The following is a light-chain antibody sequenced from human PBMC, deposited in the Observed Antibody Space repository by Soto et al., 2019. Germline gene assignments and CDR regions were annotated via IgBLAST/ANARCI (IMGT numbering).Light chain of an antibody. J-gene: IGKJ1*01. Sequence: EIVLTQSPGTLSLSPGEGATLSCRCSQSVFSSFLAWYQQKPGQAPRLLIYGASSRATGIPDRFSGSGSGTDFTLSINRLEPEDFAVYYCQQYGSSPRTFGQGTKVDIK. CDR2: GAS. CDR3: QQYGSSPRT. V-gene: IGKV3-20*01. CDR1: QSVFSSF.